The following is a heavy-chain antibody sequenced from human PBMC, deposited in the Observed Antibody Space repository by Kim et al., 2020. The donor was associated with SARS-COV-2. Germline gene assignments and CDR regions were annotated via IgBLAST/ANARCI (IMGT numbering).Heavy chain of an antibody. D-gene: IGHD3-22*01. CDR2: INPSGGST. J-gene: IGHJ4*02. Sequence: ASVKVSCKASGYTFTSYYMHWVRQAPGQGLEWMGIINPSGGSTSYAQKFQGRVTMTRDTSTSTVYMELSSLRSEDTAVYYCARDAPYYYDSSGYFDYWGQGTLVTVSS. CDR3: ARDAPYYYDSSGYFDY. V-gene: IGHV1-46*01. CDR1: GYTFTSYY.